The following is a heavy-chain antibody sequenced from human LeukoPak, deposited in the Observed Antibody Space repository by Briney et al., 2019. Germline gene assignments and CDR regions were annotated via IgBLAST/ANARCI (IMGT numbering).Heavy chain of an antibody. CDR1: GFTFSRYW. CDR2: INNDGSST. Sequence: PGGSLRLSCAASGFTFSRYWIHWVRQAPGKGLLWVSRINNDGSSTNYGDSVKGRFTSSRDNAKNTVYLQMNSLRAEDTAVYFCARVEAPYFDFWKGYLNAFDMWSLGTMVTVSS. CDR3: ARVEAPYFDFWKGYLNAFDM. V-gene: IGHV3-74*01. J-gene: IGHJ3*02. D-gene: IGHD3-3*01.